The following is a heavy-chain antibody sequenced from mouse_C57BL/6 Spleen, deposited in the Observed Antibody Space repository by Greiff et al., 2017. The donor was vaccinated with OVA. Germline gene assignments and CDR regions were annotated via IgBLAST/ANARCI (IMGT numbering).Heavy chain of an antibody. CDR3: ARSRNWDVSYFDY. Sequence: EVQLQQSGPELVKPGASVKISCKASGYTFTDYYMNWVKQSHGKSLEWIGDINPNNGGTSYNQKFKGKATLTVDKSSSTAYMELRSLTSEDSAVYYCARSRNWDVSYFDYWGQGTTLTVSS. J-gene: IGHJ2*01. D-gene: IGHD4-1*01. CDR2: INPNNGGT. V-gene: IGHV1-26*01. CDR1: GYTFTDYY.